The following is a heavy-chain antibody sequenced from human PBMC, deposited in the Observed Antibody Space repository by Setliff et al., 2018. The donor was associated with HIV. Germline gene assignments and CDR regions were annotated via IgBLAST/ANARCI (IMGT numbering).Heavy chain of an antibody. CDR1: GGSISSSNW. D-gene: IGHD6-19*01. CDR2: IYHSGST. Sequence: SETLSLTCAVSGGSISSSNWWRWVRQPPGKGLEWMGEIYHSGSTNYNPSLKSRVTISVDTSKNQFSLNLRSVTAAGTAVYYCASDLEGVSSGLPFYNWGQGTLVTVSS. CDR3: ASDLEGVSSGLPFYN. V-gene: IGHV4-4*02. J-gene: IGHJ4*02.